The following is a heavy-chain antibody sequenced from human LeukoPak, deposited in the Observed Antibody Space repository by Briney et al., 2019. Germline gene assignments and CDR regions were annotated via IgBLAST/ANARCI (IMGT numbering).Heavy chain of an antibody. V-gene: IGHV3-21*01. J-gene: IGHJ4*02. CDR1: GFTFSSYS. D-gene: IGHD5-18*01. Sequence: GGSLRLSCAASGFTFSSYSMNWVRQAPGKGLEWVSSISSSSSVYYADSVKGRFTISRDNAKNSLYLQMNSLRAEDTAVYYCARERGYSYGYGDYWGQGILVTVSS. CDR3: ARERGYSYGYGDY. CDR2: ISSSSSV.